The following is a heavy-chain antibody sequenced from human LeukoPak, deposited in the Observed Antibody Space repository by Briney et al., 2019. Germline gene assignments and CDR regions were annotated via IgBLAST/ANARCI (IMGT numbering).Heavy chain of an antibody. Sequence: SVKVSCKASSYTFTSYGISWVRQAPGQGLEWMGGIIPIFGTANYAQKFQGRVTITADKSTSTAYMELSSLRSEDTAVYYCARVTAAGTYDYWGQGTLVTVSS. V-gene: IGHV1-69*06. D-gene: IGHD6-13*01. J-gene: IGHJ4*02. CDR2: IIPIFGTA. CDR3: ARVTAAGTYDY. CDR1: SYTFTSYG.